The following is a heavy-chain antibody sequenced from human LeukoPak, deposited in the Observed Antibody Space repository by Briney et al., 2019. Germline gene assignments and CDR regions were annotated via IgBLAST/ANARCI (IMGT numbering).Heavy chain of an antibody. J-gene: IGHJ4*02. CDR1: GGSISSYY. CDR2: IYYSGST. CDR3: ARHSGSSGAFDY. Sequence: KPSETLSLTCSVSGGSISSYYWSWIRQRPGKGLEWIGYIYYSGSTNHNPSLKSRVTISVDTSKNQVSLKLSSVTAADTAVYYCARHSGSSGAFDYWGQGTLVTVSS. D-gene: IGHD6-6*01. V-gene: IGHV4-59*08.